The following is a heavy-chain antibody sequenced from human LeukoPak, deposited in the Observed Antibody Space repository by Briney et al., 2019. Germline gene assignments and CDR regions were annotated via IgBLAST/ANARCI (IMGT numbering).Heavy chain of an antibody. Sequence: PGGSLRLSCAASGFTFDDYAMHWVRQAPGKGQEWVSGISWNSGSIDYADSVKGRFIISRDNAKNSLYLQMNSLRAEDTAVYYCARDAEVGVFGPWGQGTLVTVSS. CDR3: ARDAEVGVFGP. V-gene: IGHV3-9*01. CDR1: GFTFDDYA. CDR2: ISWNSGSI. D-gene: IGHD2-15*01. J-gene: IGHJ5*02.